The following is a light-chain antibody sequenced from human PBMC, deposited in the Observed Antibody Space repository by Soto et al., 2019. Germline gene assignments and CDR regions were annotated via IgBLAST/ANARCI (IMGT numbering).Light chain of an antibody. J-gene: IGLJ2*01. Sequence: QSVLTQPPSASGTPGQRVTISCSGSSSNIGSNTVNWYQQLPGTAPKLLIYSNNQRPSEVPDRFSGSKSGTSASLAISGLQSEDEADYYCAAWDDSLNDHVVFGGGTKLTVL. CDR2: SNN. CDR1: SSNIGSNT. CDR3: AAWDDSLNDHVV. V-gene: IGLV1-44*01.